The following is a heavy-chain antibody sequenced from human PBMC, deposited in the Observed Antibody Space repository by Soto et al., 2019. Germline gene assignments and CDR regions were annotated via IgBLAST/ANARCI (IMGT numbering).Heavy chain of an antibody. J-gene: IGHJ4*02. CDR2: IWYDGSNK. D-gene: IGHD4-17*01. CDR1: GFSFSSYG. Sequence: GGSLRLSCAASGFSFSSYGMHWVRQAPGKGLEWVAVIWYDGSNKDYADSVKGRFTISRDKSKNTLYLQMNSLRVEDTAVYYCAGGPYGDLIHWGQGTLVTVSS. CDR3: AGGPYGDLIH. V-gene: IGHV3-33*01.